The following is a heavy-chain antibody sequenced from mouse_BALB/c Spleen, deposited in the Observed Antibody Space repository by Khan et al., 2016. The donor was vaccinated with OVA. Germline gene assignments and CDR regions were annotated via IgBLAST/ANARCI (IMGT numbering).Heavy chain of an antibody. CDR2: ISYDGSN. Sequence: EVQLQESGPGLVKPSQSLSLTCSVTGYSITSGYYWNWIRQFPGNKLEWMGYISYDGSNNYNPSLKNRISITRDTSENQFFLTLNSVTTEDTATYYCTRDKHYYGYMAYWGQGTLVTVSA. CDR1: GYSITSGYY. J-gene: IGHJ3*01. CDR3: TRDKHYYGYMAY. D-gene: IGHD1-2*01. V-gene: IGHV3-6*02.